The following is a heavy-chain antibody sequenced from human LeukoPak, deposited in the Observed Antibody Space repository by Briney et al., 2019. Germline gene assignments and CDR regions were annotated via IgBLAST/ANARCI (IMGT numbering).Heavy chain of an antibody. CDR3: ARDLSPWETRNPDAFDI. Sequence: GGSLRLSCAASGFTVSSNYMSWVRQAPGKGLEWVSVIYSASSTYYADSVKGRFSISRDNSKNTLYLQMNSLRVEDTAVYYCARDLSPWETRNPDAFDIWGQGTMATVSS. J-gene: IGHJ3*02. CDR2: IYSASST. D-gene: IGHD1-14*01. CDR1: GFTVSSNY. V-gene: IGHV3-53*01.